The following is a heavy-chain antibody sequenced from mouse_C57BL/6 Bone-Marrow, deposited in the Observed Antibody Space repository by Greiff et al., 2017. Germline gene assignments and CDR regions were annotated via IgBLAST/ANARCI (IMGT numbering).Heavy chain of an antibody. CDR3: ARHGIYAMDY. D-gene: IGHD1-1*02. Sequence: DVKLVESGGGLVQPGGSLKLSCAASGFTFSDYGMAWVRQAPRQGPEWVAFISNLAYSIYYADTVTGRFTISRENAENTLYLELSSLRSEDTAMYYCARHGIYAMDYWGQGTSVTVSS. CDR1: GFTFSDYG. V-gene: IGHV5-15*01. CDR2: ISNLAYSI. J-gene: IGHJ4*01.